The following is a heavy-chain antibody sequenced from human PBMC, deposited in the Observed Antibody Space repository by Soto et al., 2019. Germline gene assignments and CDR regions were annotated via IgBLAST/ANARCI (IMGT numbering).Heavy chain of an antibody. D-gene: IGHD4-4*01. Sequence: QVQLVQSGAEVKRSGASVKVSCKASGYTFSDYFIQWLRQAPGQGLEWVAWINPKTAATNYAKTFQGWATVTRDTSFSTAYLELTGLRPDDTGVYYCARIKWGLDHYRGMDVWGQGTAVTVSS. V-gene: IGHV1-2*04. CDR2: INPKTAAT. CDR3: ARIKWGLDHYRGMDV. J-gene: IGHJ6*02. CDR1: GYTFSDYF.